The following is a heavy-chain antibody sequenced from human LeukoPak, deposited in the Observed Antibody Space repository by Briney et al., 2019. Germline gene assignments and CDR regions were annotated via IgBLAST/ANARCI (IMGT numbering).Heavy chain of an antibody. CDR2: FDPGDGET. CDR3: AAGGVYDLFAS. V-gene: IGHV1-24*01. CDR1: GYTLSDLS. J-gene: IGHJ4*02. Sequence: ASVRVSCKVSGYTLSDLSMHWVRQAPGKGLEWMGGFDPGDGETIYTQKVQGRVTMTEDKSTNTAYMELSSLRSEDTAVYYCAAGGVYDLFASLGQGTLVTVSS. D-gene: IGHD5/OR15-5a*01.